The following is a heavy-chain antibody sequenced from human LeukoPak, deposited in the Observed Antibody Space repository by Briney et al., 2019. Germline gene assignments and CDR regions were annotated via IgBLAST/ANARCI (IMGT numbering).Heavy chain of an antibody. D-gene: IGHD3-22*01. CDR3: ARDLSPGYYDSSGPFDY. CDR2: INPNSGGT. J-gene: IGHJ4*02. Sequence: ASVKVSCKASGYTFTGYYMHWVRQAPGQGLEWMGWINPNSGGTNYAQKFQGRVTMTRDTSISTAYMELSRLRSDDTAVYYCARDLSPGYYDSSGPFDYWGQGTLVTVSS. V-gene: IGHV1-2*02. CDR1: GYTFTGYY.